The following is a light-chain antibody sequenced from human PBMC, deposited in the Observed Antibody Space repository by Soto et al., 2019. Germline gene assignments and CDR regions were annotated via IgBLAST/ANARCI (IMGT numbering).Light chain of an antibody. Sequence: DLQMTPSPSSLSASVGDRVTITCRASQSISSYLNWYQQKPGKAPKLLIYAASSLQSGVPSRFSGSGSGTDFTLTISSPQPEDFATYYGQQTYSTPPYTFGQGTKLEIK. CDR1: QSISSY. J-gene: IGKJ2*01. V-gene: IGKV1-39*01. CDR2: AAS. CDR3: QQTYSTPPYT.